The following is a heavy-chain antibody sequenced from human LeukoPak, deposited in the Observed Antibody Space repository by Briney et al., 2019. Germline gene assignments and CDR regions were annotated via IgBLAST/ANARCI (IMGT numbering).Heavy chain of an antibody. V-gene: IGHV3-53*04. CDR1: GFTVSSNY. J-gene: IGHJ4*02. CDR3: ARDGTDSSGYYSNY. Sequence: GGSLRLSCAASGFTVSSNYMSWVRQAPGKGLEWASVIYSGGSTYYADSVKGRFTISRHNSKNTLYLQMNSLRAEDTAVYYCARDGTDSSGYYSNYWGQGTLVTVSS. D-gene: IGHD3-22*01. CDR2: IYSGGST.